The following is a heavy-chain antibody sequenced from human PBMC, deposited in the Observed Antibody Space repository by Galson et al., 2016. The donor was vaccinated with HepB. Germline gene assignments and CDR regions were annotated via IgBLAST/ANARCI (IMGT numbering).Heavy chain of an antibody. V-gene: IGHV3-11*04. CDR2: ISSSSSTI. J-gene: IGHJ4*02. CDR3: ARLRFSSSWYKDY. Sequence: SLRLSCAASGFTFNDAWMTWVRQAPGRGLEWVSYISSSSSTIYYADSVKGRFTISRDNAKNSLFLQLNSLRAEDTAVYYCARLRFSSSWYKDYWGQGTLVTVSS. CDR1: GFTFNDAW. D-gene: IGHD6-13*01.